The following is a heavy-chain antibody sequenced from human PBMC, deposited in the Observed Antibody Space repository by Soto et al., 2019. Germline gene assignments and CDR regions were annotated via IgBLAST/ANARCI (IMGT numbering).Heavy chain of an antibody. V-gene: IGHV3-11*01. CDR1: GFTFSDYY. Sequence: QVQLVESGGGLVKHGGSLSLSCAASGFTFSDYYMSWIRQAPGEGLEWVSYISNSGSTIYYADSVNGRFTISRDNAKNSLYLQMNSLRAEDTAVDYCARWVAVTTEYFDYWGQGTLVTVSA. CDR2: ISNSGSTI. D-gene: IGHD4-17*01. CDR3: ARWVAVTTEYFDY. J-gene: IGHJ4*02.